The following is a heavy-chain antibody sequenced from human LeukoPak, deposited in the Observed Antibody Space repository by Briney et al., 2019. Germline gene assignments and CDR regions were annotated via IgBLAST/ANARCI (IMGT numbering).Heavy chain of an antibody. Sequence: PSETLSLTCTVSTGSVSSGTYYWSWIRQPPGKGLEWIGYMYYSGSTNYNPSLKSRVTMSVDTSKNQFSLKLSSVTAADTAVYYCARDLTYFDSSGPGYWGQGTLVTVSS. V-gene: IGHV4-61*01. D-gene: IGHD3-22*01. J-gene: IGHJ4*02. CDR1: TGSVSSGTYY. CDR2: MYYSGST. CDR3: ARDLTYFDSSGPGY.